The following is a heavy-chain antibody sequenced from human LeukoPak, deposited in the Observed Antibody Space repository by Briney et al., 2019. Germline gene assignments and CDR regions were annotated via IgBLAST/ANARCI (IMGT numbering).Heavy chain of an antibody. Sequence: SETLSLTCTVSGDSISNGDHYWSWIRQHPGKGLEWIGHIYYSGSTYYNPSLKSRGIISVETSKNQFSLKLSSVTAADTAVYYCARIMLSWREFGCWGQGTLVTVSS. V-gene: IGHV4-31*03. CDR1: GDSISNGDHY. CDR2: IYYSGST. J-gene: IGHJ5*01. D-gene: IGHD3-10*02. CDR3: ARIMLSWREFGC.